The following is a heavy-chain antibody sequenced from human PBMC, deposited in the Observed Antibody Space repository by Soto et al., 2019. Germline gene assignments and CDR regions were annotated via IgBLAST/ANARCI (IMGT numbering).Heavy chain of an antibody. Sequence: GGSLRLSCAASGFSFSKAWMSWVRLTPGKGLEWVGRIKNKTDGGITDYPTPVRDRFTISRDDSRSTLYLQMNSLKTEDTAVYYCASRGYSGYEFDYWGRGTLVTVSS. D-gene: IGHD5-12*01. V-gene: IGHV3-15*01. J-gene: IGHJ4*02. CDR2: IKNKTDGGIT. CDR3: ASRGYSGYEFDY. CDR1: GFSFSKAW.